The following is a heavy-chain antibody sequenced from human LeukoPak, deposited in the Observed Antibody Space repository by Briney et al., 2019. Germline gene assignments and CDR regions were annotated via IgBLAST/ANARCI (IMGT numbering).Heavy chain of an antibody. CDR2: IIPILGIA. CDR1: GGTFSSYA. Sequence: SVKVSCKASGGTFSSYAISWVRQAPGQGLEWMGRIIPILGIANYAQKFQGRVTITADKSTSTAYMELSSLRSEDTAVYYCARDLGDIVVVVAEGSYFDYWGQGTLVTVSS. V-gene: IGHV1-69*04. CDR3: ARDLGDIVVVVAEGSYFDY. D-gene: IGHD2-15*01. J-gene: IGHJ4*02.